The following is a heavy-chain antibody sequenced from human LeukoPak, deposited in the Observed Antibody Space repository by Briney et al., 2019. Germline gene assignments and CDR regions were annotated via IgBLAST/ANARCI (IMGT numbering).Heavy chain of an antibody. J-gene: IGHJ5*02. Sequence: PSETLSLTCTVSGGSISSSSYYWGWIRQPPGKGLEWIGSIYYSGSTYYNPSLKGRVTISVDTSKNQFSLKLSSVTAADTAVYYCAATMVRGGDWFDPWGQGTLVTVSS. V-gene: IGHV4-39*07. CDR3: AATMVRGGDWFDP. D-gene: IGHD3-10*01. CDR2: IYYSGST. CDR1: GGSISSSSYY.